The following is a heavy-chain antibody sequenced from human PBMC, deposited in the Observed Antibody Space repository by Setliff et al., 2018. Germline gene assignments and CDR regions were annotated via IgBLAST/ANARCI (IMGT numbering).Heavy chain of an antibody. V-gene: IGHV1-2*02. CDR3: ARDPLTLGDITLFDY. Sequence: ASVKVSCKASGFSFTDYLMNWMRQAPEQGLEWMGRINLNTGNIFYAQEFQGRVTLTRDTSTSTAYMELTGLRYDDTAIYYCARDPLTLGDITLFDYWGQGTLVTVSS. CDR2: INLNTGNI. J-gene: IGHJ4*02. CDR1: GFSFTDYL. D-gene: IGHD3-16*01.